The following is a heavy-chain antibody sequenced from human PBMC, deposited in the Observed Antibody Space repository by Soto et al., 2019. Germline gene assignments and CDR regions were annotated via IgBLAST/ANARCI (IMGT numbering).Heavy chain of an antibody. CDR3: AGDQGFRVAKIDY. D-gene: IGHD5-12*01. CDR1: GFTFSSYS. CDR2: ISSSSSYI. Sequence: GGSLRLSCAASGFTFSSYSMNWVRQAPGKGLEWVSSISSSSSYIYYADSVKGRFTISRDNAKNSLYLQMNSLRAEDTAVYYCAGDQGFRVAKIDYWGQGTLVTVSS. J-gene: IGHJ4*02. V-gene: IGHV3-21*01.